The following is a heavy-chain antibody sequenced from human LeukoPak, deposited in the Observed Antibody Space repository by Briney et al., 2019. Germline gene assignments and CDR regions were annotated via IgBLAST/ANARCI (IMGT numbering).Heavy chain of an antibody. V-gene: IGHV1-46*01. D-gene: IGHD5-24*01. CDR3: ARVQLATLDAFDI. Sequence: ASVKVSCKASGYTFTSYYMHWVRQAPGQGLEWMGIINPSGGSTSYAQKLQGRVTMTRDTSTSTVYMELSSLRSEDTAVYYCARVQLATLDAFDIWGQGTMVTVSS. CDR2: INPSGGST. CDR1: GYTFTSYY. J-gene: IGHJ3*02.